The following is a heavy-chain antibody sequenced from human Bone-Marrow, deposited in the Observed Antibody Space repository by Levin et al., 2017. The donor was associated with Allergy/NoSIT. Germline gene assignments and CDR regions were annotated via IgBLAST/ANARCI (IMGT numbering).Heavy chain of an antibody. CDR2: IWYDGSNK. Sequence: GGSLRLSCAASGFTFSSYGMHWVRQAPGKGLEWVAVIWYDGSNKYYADSVKGRFTISRDNSKNTLYLQMNSLRAEDTAVYYCARIGCPGWNCDDLNAFDIWGQGTMVTVSS. J-gene: IGHJ3*02. CDR3: ARIGCPGWNCDDLNAFDI. D-gene: IGHD1-7*01. V-gene: IGHV3-33*01. CDR1: GFTFSSYG.